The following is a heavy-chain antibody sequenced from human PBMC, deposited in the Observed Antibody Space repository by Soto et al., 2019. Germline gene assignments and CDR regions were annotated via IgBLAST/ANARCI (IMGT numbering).Heavy chain of an antibody. CDR3: ARDSDSGAYYHYDMDV. J-gene: IGHJ6*02. D-gene: IGHD3-10*01. CDR2: MSYDGTNK. Sequence: QVQLVESGGGVVQPGRSLRLSCAASGFTFSNYAMHWVRQAPGKGLEWVAVMSYDGTNKYYADSVKGRFTISRDNSKKTLYVQMNSLRGEDTAVYYCARDSDSGAYYHYDMDVWGQGTTVTFSS. V-gene: IGHV3-30*04. CDR1: GFTFSNYA.